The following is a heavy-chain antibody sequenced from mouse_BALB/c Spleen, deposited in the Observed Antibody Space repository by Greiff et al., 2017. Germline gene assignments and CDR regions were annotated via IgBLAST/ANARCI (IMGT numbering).Heavy chain of an antibody. V-gene: IGHV1S22*01. J-gene: IGHJ4*01. CDR2: IYPGSGST. CDR1: GYTFTSYW. CDR3: TIITTAVCAMDY. Sequence: LQQPGSELVRPGASVTLSCKASGYTFTSYWMHWVKQRPGQGLEWIGNIYPGSGSTNYDEKFKSKATLTVDTSSSTAYMQLSSLTSEDSAVYSCTIITTAVCAMDYWGEGTSVTVSS. D-gene: IGHD1-2*01.